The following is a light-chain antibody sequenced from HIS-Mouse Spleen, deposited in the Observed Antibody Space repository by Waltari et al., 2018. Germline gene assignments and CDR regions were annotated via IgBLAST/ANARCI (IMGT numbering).Light chain of an antibody. CDR3: QAWDSSTDVV. V-gene: IGLV3-1*01. CDR1: KLGDKY. CDR2: QDS. J-gene: IGLJ2*01. Sequence: SYELTQPPSVSVSPGQTASITCSGDKLGDKYAWWYQQKPGQSPVLVNYQDSKRPSGIPERFSGSNSGNTATLTISGTQAMDEADYYCQAWDSSTDVVFGGGTKLTVL.